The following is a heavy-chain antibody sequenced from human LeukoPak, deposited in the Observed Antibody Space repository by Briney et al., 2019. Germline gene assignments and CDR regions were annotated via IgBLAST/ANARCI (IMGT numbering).Heavy chain of an antibody. CDR1: GFTFSSYA. J-gene: IGHJ4*02. V-gene: IGHV3-21*01. CDR2: ISSSSSYI. D-gene: IGHD2-15*01. CDR3: ARVVVAATLDY. Sequence: GGSLRLSCAASGFTFSSYAMSWVRQAPGKGREWVSSISSSSSYIYYADSVKGRFTISRDNAKNSLYLQMNSLRAEDTAVYYCARVVVAATLDYWGEGTLVTVSS.